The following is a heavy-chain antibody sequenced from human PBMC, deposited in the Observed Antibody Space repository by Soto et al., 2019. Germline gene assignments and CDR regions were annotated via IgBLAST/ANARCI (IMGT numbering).Heavy chain of an antibody. V-gene: IGHV4-34*01. D-gene: IGHD6-19*01. CDR1: GGSFSGYY. CDR2: INHSGST. J-gene: IGHJ4*02. Sequence: PSETLSLTCAVYGGSFSGYYWSWIRQPPGKGLEWIGEINHSGSTNYNPSLKSRVTISVDTSKNQFSLKLSSVTAADTAVYYCASGLGSPVSHKYFDYWGQGTLVTVSS. CDR3: ASGLGSPVSHKYFDY.